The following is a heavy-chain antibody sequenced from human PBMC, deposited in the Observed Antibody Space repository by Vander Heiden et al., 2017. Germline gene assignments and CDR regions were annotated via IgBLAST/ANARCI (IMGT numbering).Heavy chain of an antibody. CDR2: MSGSGGST. V-gene: IGHV3-23*01. J-gene: IGHJ6*02. CDR3: AKAARNTGRSGMDV. D-gene: IGHD6-6*01. CDR1: GFTFSSFA. Sequence: EVQLLESGGGLVQPGGSLRLSCAASGFTFSSFAMSWVRQAPGKGLEWVSAMSGSGGSTYYADSVKGRFTISRDNSKNTLYLQMNSLRAEDTAVYYCAKAARNTGRSGMDVWGQGTTVTVSS.